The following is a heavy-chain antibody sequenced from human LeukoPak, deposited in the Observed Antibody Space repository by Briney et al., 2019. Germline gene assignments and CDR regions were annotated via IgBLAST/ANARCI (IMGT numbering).Heavy chain of an antibody. Sequence: GGSLRLSCAASGFTFSSYWMHWVRQAPGKGLVCVSRINGDGSSTRSADSVKGRFTTSRDNAKNTLYLQMNGLRAEDTAVYYCARVLRLNGYYFDSWGQGTLVTVSS. CDR2: INGDGSST. CDR1: GFTFSSYW. J-gene: IGHJ4*02. CDR3: ARVLRLNGYYFDS. D-gene: IGHD3-22*01. V-gene: IGHV3-74*01.